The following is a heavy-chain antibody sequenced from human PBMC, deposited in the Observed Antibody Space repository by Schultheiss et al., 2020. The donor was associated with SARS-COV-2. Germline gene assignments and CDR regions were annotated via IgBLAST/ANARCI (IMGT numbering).Heavy chain of an antibody. D-gene: IGHD2-8*01. V-gene: IGHV3-11*04. CDR3: ARVGRDCSHGVCYNAEYFQY. Sequence: GGSLRLSCAASGFTFSDYYMSWIRQAPGKGLEWVSYISSSGTSISYADSVKGRFTISRDNAKSSLFLQMNSLRVEDTAVYYCARVGRDCSHGVCYNAEYFQYWGQGTLVTVSS. J-gene: IGHJ1*01. CDR2: ISSSGTSI. CDR1: GFTFSDYY.